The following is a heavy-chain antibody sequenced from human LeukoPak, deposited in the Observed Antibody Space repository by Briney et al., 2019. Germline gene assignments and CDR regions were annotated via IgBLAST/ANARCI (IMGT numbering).Heavy chain of an antibody. CDR1: GFTFSSHW. D-gene: IGHD6-19*01. J-gene: IGHJ4*02. V-gene: IGHV3-74*01. CDR2: INGAGSST. CDR3: AATVAGTPN. Sequence: PGGSLRLSCAASGFTFSSHWMHWVRQAPGKGLVWVSRINGAGSSTSYADSVKGRFTISRDNAKNTLYLEMNGLRAEDTAVYYCAATVAGTPNWGPGTLVTVSS.